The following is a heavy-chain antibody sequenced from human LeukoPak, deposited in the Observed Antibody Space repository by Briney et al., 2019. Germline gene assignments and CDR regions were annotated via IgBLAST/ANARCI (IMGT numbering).Heavy chain of an antibody. CDR3: TRHPAEGDY. V-gene: IGHV3-11*03. CDR2: ISGSSTNT. J-gene: IGHJ4*02. D-gene: IGHD2-15*01. CDR1: GFTFSDFD. Sequence: GGSLRLSCAASGFTFSDFDMRWIRQAPGKGLESVSYISGSSTNTNYADSVKGRFTISRDNAKNSLYLQMNSLRPEDTAVYYCTRHPAEGDYWGQRTLVTVYS.